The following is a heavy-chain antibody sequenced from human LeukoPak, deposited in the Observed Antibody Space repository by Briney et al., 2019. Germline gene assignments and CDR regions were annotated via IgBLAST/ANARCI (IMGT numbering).Heavy chain of an antibody. CDR3: AKDGVTDY. CDR1: GFTFSGYS. J-gene: IGHJ4*02. V-gene: IGHV3-48*04. Sequence: GGSLRLSCAASGFTFSGYSLNWVRQAPGKGLEWISYISTAGTTVYYADSVKGRFAISRDNAKNSLYLQMNSLRAEDTAVYYCAKDGVTDYWGQGTLVTVSS. CDR2: ISTAGTTV. D-gene: IGHD3-10*01.